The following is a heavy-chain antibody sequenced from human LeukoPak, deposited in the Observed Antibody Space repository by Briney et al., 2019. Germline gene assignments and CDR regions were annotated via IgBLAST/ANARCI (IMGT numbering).Heavy chain of an antibody. CDR3: ARVRSGGPFDY. CDR1: GFTFGDYA. J-gene: IGHJ4*02. D-gene: IGHD3-3*01. V-gene: IGHV3-49*04. Sequence: PGRSLRLSCTASGFTFGDYAMSWVRQAPGKGLEWVGFIRSKAYGGTTEYAASVKGRFTISRDDSKSIAYLQMNSLRAEDTAVYYCARVRSGGPFDYWGQGTLVTVSS. CDR2: IRSKAYGGTT.